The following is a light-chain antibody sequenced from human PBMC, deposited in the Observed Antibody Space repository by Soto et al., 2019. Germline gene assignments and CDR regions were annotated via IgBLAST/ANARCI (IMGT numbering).Light chain of an antibody. Sequence: SASVGARCTMSCVASQSISSWLAWYQQKPGKAPKLLIYKASSLESGVPSRFSGSGSGTEFTLTISSLQPDDFATYYCQQYNSYPWTFGQGTKVDIK. J-gene: IGKJ1*01. CDR3: QQYNSYPWT. V-gene: IGKV1-5*03. CDR1: QSISSW. CDR2: KAS.